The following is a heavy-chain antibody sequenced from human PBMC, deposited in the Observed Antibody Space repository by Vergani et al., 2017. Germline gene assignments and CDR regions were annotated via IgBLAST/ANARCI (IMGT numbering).Heavy chain of an antibody. CDR2: ISYDGSNK. CDR1: GFTFSSYA. CDR3: ARDRMGRTYYYYYMDV. V-gene: IGHV3-30*04. D-gene: IGHD2-15*01. J-gene: IGHJ6*03. Sequence: QVQLVESGGGVVQPGRSLRLSCAASGFTFSSYAMHWVRQAPGKGLEWVAVISYDGSNKYYADSVKGRFTISRDNSKNTLYLQMNSLRAADTAVYYCARDRMGRTYYYYYMDVWGKGTTVTVSS.